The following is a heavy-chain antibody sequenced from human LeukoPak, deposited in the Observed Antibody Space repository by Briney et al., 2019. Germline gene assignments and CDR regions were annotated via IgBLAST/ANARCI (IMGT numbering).Heavy chain of an antibody. D-gene: IGHD3-22*01. J-gene: IGHJ4*02. V-gene: IGHV3-30*04. CDR2: IPSDGSNK. CDR3: AKGKAYYYDASGQYFDY. Sequence: PGRSLRLSCAASGFSFSNYAMHWARQAPGKQLKSVAGIPSDGSNKYYADSVKGRFTISRDNSKNTLYLQMISLRAEDTAVYYCAKGKAYYYDASGQYFDYCGQGTPVTVSS. CDR1: GFSFSNYA.